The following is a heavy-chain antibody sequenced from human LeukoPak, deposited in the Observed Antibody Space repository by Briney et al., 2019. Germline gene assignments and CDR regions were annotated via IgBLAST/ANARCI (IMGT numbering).Heavy chain of an antibody. J-gene: IGHJ4*02. Sequence: GGSLRLSCAASGFTFSSYGMHWVRQAPGKGLEWVAVIWYDGSNKYYADSVKGRFTISRDNSKNTLYLQMNSLRAEDTAVYYCARDLSVVGATDYWGQGTLVTVSS. V-gene: IGHV3-33*01. CDR3: ARDLSVVGATDY. D-gene: IGHD1-26*01. CDR1: GFTFSSYG. CDR2: IWYDGSNK.